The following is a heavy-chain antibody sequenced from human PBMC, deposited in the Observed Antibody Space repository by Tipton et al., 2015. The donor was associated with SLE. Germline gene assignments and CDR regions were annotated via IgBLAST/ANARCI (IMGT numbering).Heavy chain of an antibody. CDR1: GGSISSYY. V-gene: IGHV4-4*08. CDR3: ARSVALVLNFDY. Sequence: TLSLTCTVSGGSISSYYWSWIRQPPGKGLEWIGYIYTSGSTNYNPSLKSRVTISVDTSKNQFSLKLSSVTAADTAVYYCARSVALVLNFDYWGQGTLVTVSS. CDR2: IYTSGST. J-gene: IGHJ4*02. D-gene: IGHD3-9*01.